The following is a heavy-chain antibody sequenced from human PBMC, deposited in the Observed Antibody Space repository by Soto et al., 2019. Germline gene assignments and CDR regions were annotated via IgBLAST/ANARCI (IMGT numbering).Heavy chain of an antibody. J-gene: IGHJ6*02. CDR2: ASHTGGT. CDR3: ARSRNLDV. D-gene: IGHD1-1*01. V-gene: IGHV4-34*01. Sequence: QVQVQQWGAGLLKFSETLSLTCAVNGGSFSGWHWNWIRQPPGKGLEWIGEASHTGGTNYNPSLESRVTISVDRSRNQLSLKLTSVSAADTAVYDCARSRNLDVGGPGTTVIVSS. CDR1: GGSFSGWH.